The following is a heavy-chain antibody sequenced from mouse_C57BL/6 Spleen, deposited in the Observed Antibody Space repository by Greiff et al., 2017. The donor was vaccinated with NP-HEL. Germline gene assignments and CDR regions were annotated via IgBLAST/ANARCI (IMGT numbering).Heavy chain of an antibody. CDR2: IWSGGST. V-gene: IGHV2-2*01. J-gene: IGHJ4*01. D-gene: IGHD2-5*01. CDR3: ARKGNSNYDYAMDY. Sequence: QVHVKQSGPGLVQPSQSLSITCTVSGFSLTSYGVHWVRQSPGKGLEWLGVIWSGGSTDYNAAFISRLSISKDNSKSQVFFKMNSLQADDTAIYYCARKGNSNYDYAMDYWGQGTSVTVSS. CDR1: GFSLTSYG.